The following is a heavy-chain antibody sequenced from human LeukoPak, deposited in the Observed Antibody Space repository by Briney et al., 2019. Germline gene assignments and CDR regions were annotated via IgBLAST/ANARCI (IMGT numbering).Heavy chain of an antibody. CDR2: ISGSGGST. CDR3: AKMGASVGGFFCQ. D-gene: IGHD3-16*01. V-gene: IGHV3-23*01. Sequence: GGSLRLSCAASGFTFSSYAMSWVRQAPGKGLEWVSAISGSGGSTYYADSVKGRFTISRDNSKNTLYLQMNSLRAEDTAVYYWAKMGASVGGFFCQWGQGTLVTVSS. J-gene: IGHJ4*02. CDR1: GFTFSSYA.